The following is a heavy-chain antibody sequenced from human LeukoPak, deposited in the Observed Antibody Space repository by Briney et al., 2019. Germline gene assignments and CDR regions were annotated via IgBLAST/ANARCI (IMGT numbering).Heavy chain of an antibody. V-gene: IGHV3-23*01. CDR1: GFTFYDYA. J-gene: IGHJ4*02. CDR3: AKGLSRQLLSDFDY. CDR2: ISGSGGSGIGR. D-gene: IGHD1-1*01. Sequence: GGSLRLSCAASGFTFYDYAMTWVRQAPGEGLEWVSGISGSGGSGIGRNSADSVKGRSTISRDNSKNTLYLQMNSLRAEDTAIYYCAKGLSRQLLSDFDYWGRGTLVTVSS.